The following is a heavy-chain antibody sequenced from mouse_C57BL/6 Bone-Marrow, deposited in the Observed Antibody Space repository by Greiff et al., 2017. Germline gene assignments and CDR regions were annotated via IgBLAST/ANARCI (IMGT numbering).Heavy chain of an antibody. J-gene: IGHJ3*01. Sequence: VQLQQSGPELVKPGASVKISCKASGYAFSSSWMNWVKQRPGKGLEWIGRIYPGDGDTNYNGKFKGKATLTADKTSSTAYMQLSSLTSEDAAVYFCARPRFAYWGQGTLVTVSA. CDR3: ARPRFAY. V-gene: IGHV1-82*01. CDR2: IYPGDGDT. CDR1: GYAFSSSW.